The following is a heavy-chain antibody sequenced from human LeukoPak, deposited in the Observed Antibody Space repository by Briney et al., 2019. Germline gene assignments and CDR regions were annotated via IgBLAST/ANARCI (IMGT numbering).Heavy chain of an antibody. D-gene: IGHD6-13*01. Sequence: SVKVSCKASGGTFSSYAITWVRQAPGQGLEWMGRIIPIFGTANYAQKFQGRVTITTDESTSTAYMELSTLRSDDTAVYYCARERPLGDSSNWFLEGYFDIWGQGTLVTVSS. CDR1: GGTFSSYA. J-gene: IGHJ4*02. CDR2: IIPIFGTA. CDR3: ARERPLGDSSNWFLEGYFDI. V-gene: IGHV1-69*05.